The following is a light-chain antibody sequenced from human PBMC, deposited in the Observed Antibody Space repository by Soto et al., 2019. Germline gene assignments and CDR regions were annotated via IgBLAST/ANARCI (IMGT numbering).Light chain of an antibody. V-gene: IGLV2-11*01. Sequence: QSALTQPRSVSGSPGQSVTISCTGTSSDVGGYNYVSWYQQYPGKAPKLMISDVTNRPSGVPDRFSGAKSGNTASLTISGLQAEDEAEYYCCSYAGSYTYVFGTGTKLTVL. J-gene: IGLJ1*01. CDR1: SSDVGGYNY. CDR2: DVT. CDR3: CSYAGSYTYV.